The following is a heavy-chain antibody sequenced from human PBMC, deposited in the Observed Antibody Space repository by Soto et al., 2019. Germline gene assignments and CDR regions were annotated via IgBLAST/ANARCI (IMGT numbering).Heavy chain of an antibody. CDR2: ISGSGGSP. V-gene: IGHV3-23*01. Sequence: GGSLRLSCAASGFTFSTYTMSWVRRAPGKGLEWVSAISGSGGSPSYADSVQGRFSISRDNPKKTLYLQMNSLRAEDAAVYYCAKARCSTTNCYVPDYWGQGTLVXVSS. J-gene: IGHJ4*02. CDR1: GFTFSTYT. CDR3: AKARCSTTNCYVPDY. D-gene: IGHD2-2*01.